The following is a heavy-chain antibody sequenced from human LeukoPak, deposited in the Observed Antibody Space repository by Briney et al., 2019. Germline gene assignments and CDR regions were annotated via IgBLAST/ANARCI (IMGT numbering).Heavy chain of an antibody. J-gene: IGHJ4*02. CDR3: AKGSRGSGTYYFDY. CDR2: ISDGGGST. V-gene: IGHV3-23*01. CDR1: RFTFSTYA. D-gene: IGHD1-26*01. Sequence: GGSLRLSCAASRFTFSTYAMTWVRQAPGKGLEWVSSISDGGGSTYCADSVKGRFTISRDNPKNTLYLQMNSLRAEDTAVYYCAKGSRGSGTYYFDYWGQGTLVTVSS.